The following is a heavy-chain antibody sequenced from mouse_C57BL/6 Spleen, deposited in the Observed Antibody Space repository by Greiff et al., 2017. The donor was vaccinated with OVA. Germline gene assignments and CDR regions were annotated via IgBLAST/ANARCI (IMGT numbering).Heavy chain of an antibody. J-gene: IGHJ2*01. CDR3: ARAYYSNYGYFDY. CDR2: ISNGGGST. CDR1: GFTFSDYY. D-gene: IGHD2-5*01. V-gene: IGHV5-12*01. Sequence: EVQLVESGGGLVQPGGSLKLSCAASGFTFSDYYMYWVRQTPEKRLEWVAYISNGGGSTYYPDTVKGRFTISRDNAKNTLYLQMSRLKSEDTAMYYCARAYYSNYGYFDYWGQGTTLTVSS.